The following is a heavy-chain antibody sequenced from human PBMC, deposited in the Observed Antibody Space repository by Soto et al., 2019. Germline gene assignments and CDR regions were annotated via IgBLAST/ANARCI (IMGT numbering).Heavy chain of an antibody. D-gene: IGHD6-13*01. CDR1: GGSFSGYY. CDR3: ATVSSWYYYYYGMDV. V-gene: IGHV4-34*01. Sequence: SETLSLTCAVYGGSFSGYYWSWIPQPPGKGLEWIGEINHSGSTNYNPSLKSRVTISVDTSKNQFSLKLSSVTAADTAVYYCATVSSWYYYYYGMDVWGQGTTVT. CDR2: INHSGST. J-gene: IGHJ6*02.